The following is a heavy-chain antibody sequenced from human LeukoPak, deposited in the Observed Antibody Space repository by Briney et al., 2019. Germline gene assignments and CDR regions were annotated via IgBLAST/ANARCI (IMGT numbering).Heavy chain of an antibody. CDR1: GFTFSSYW. CDR2: IKQDGSEK. Sequence: GGSLRLSCAASGFTFSSYWMSWVRQAPGKGLEWVANIKQDGSEKYYVDSVKGRFTISRDNAKNSLYLQMNSLRAEDTAVYYCARDRRAAVAGTLFDYWGQGTLVTVSS. J-gene: IGHJ4*02. D-gene: IGHD6-19*01. CDR3: ARDRRAAVAGTLFDY. V-gene: IGHV3-7*01.